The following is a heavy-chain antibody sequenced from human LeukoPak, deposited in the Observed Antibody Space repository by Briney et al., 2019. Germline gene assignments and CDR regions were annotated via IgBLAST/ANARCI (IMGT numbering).Heavy chain of an antibody. CDR3: ARDVNWGSIIP. Sequence: WETLSLSCTVSGVSVSSGSYYWSWIRQPPGKGLEWIGCIYYSGSTNYNPSLKRLATISVDTSKIQFSLKLSSVTAADTAVYYCARDVNWGSIIPWGQGTLVTVSS. CDR2: IYYSGST. D-gene: IGHD7-27*01. J-gene: IGHJ4*02. CDR1: GVSVSSGSYY. V-gene: IGHV4-61*01.